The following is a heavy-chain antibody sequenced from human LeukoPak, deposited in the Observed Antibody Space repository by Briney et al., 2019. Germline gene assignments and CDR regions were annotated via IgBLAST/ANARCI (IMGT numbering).Heavy chain of an antibody. CDR2: INQEGSEK. D-gene: IGHD1-26*01. CDR1: GFMFSNYW. Sequence: PGGSLRLSCAGSGFMFSNYWMNWVRQAPGKGLEWVANINQEGSEKHFGDSMKGRFTISRDNAKNSLYLQMNSLRAEDTAVYYCARDPYSGSYGNYYYYFMDVWGKGTTVTISS. J-gene: IGHJ6*03. CDR3: ARDPYSGSYGNYYYYFMDV. V-gene: IGHV3-7*01.